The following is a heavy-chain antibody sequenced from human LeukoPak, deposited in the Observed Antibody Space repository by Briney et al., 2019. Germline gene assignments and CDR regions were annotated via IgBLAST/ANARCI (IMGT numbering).Heavy chain of an antibody. CDR3: TKGRSNHY. J-gene: IGHJ4*02. CDR2: INQDGSEN. V-gene: IGHV3-7*01. D-gene: IGHD3-10*01. CDR1: GFTFSDFW. Sequence: GGSLRLSCAASGFTFSDFWMGWVRQAPGKGREWVANINQDGSENYYVDSVNGRFTISRDNAKNSLYLQMNSLRAEDTAVYYCTKGRSNHYWGQGTWSPSPQ.